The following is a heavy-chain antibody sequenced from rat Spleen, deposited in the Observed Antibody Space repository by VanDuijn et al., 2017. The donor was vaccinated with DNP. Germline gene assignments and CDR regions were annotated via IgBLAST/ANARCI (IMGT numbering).Heavy chain of an antibody. V-gene: IGHV5-27*01. CDR2: IGPSDANI. J-gene: IGHJ2*01. CDR3: TTDFERGY. D-gene: IGHD1-11*01. CDR1: GFTFSDYY. Sequence: EVQLVESGGGLVQPGRSLKLSCAASGFTFSDYYMAWVRQAPTKGLEWVASIGPSDANIYYRDSVKGRFTISRDNAKSTLYLQMDSLRSEDTATFYCTTDFERGYWGQGVMVTVSS.